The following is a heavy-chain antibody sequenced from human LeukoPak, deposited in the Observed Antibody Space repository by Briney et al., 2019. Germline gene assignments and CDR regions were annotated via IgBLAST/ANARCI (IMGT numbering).Heavy chain of an antibody. CDR3: ARGGVVGTMLRGINWFDP. V-gene: IGHV4-59*01. CDR2: IYYSGST. J-gene: IGHJ5*02. D-gene: IGHD3-10*01. Sequence: SETLSLTCSVSGIPLSNYYWNWIRQSPGKGLEWMGYIYYSGSTDYNPSLKSRATMSIDMSKRQFSLELSSVTAADTAVYYCARGGVVGTMLRGINWFDPWGPGTLVAVSS. CDR1: GIPLSNYY.